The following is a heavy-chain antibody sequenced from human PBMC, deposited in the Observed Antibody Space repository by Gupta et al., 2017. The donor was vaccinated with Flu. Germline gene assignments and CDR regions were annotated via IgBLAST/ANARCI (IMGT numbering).Heavy chain of an antibody. CDR3: ARGVYDSTTYYYYFDY. CDR1: EGPFSNYA. CDR2: IIPIFGTA. D-gene: IGHD3-22*01. Sequence: QVQLVQSGAEVKKPGSSVKVSCKASEGPFSNYAINWVRQAPGQGLEWMGGIIPIFGTANYAQKFRGRVTITADKSTGTAYMELSSLRSEDTAVYYCARGVYDSTTYYYYFDYWGQGTLVTVSS. V-gene: IGHV1-69*06. J-gene: IGHJ4*02.